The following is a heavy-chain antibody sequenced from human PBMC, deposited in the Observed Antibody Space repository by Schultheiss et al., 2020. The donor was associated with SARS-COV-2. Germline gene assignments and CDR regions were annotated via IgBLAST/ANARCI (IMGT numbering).Heavy chain of an antibody. J-gene: IGHJ3*01. CDR3: ARNVLTSTVWNDAFNV. V-gene: IGHV3-74*01. CDR1: GFTFSTYW. Sequence: GGSLSLTCAASGFTFSTYWMHWVRQAPGKGLVWVSRINTDGTTTTYADSVKGRFTISRDNAKNTLYLQMNSLRAEDTAVYYCARNVLTSTVWNDAFNVWGRGTVVTVSS. D-gene: IGHD3-10*02. CDR2: INTDGTTT.